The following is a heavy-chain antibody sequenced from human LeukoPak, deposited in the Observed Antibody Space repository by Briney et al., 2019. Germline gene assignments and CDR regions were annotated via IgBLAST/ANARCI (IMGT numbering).Heavy chain of an antibody. J-gene: IGHJ4*02. V-gene: IGHV3-20*04. Sequence: GGSLRLSCAASGFTFSSYEMNWVRQAPGKGLEWVSGINWNGGSTGYADSVKGRFTISRDNAKNSLYLQMNSLRAEDTALYYCARNGVEPYYFDYWGQGTLVTVSS. CDR2: INWNGGST. CDR1: GFTFSSYE. D-gene: IGHD1-26*01. CDR3: ARNGVEPYYFDY.